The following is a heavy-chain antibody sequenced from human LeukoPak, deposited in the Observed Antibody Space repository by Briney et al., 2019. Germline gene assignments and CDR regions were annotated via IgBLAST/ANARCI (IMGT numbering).Heavy chain of an antibody. V-gene: IGHV3-7*01. D-gene: IGHD4-17*01. CDR3: ARDHRQSIYGDQYYFDY. Sequence: GGSLRLSCAASGFTFTSYWMSWVRQAPGKGLEWVANINEDGSEKYYVDSVKGRFTISRDNAKNSVSLEMNSLRGEDTAVYYCARDHRQSIYGDQYYFDYWGQGTLVTVSS. CDR2: INEDGSEK. J-gene: IGHJ4*02. CDR1: GFTFTSYW.